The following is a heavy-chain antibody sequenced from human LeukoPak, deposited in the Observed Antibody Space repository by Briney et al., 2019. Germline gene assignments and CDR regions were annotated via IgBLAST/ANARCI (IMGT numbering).Heavy chain of an antibody. V-gene: IGHV1-2*04. Sequence: ASVKVSCEASGYTFTGYYMHWVRQAPGQGLEWMGWINPNSGGTNYAQKFQGWVTMTRDTSISTAYMELSRLRSDDTAVYYCARGVELVPEIDYWGQGTLVTVSS. CDR1: GYTFTGYY. CDR2: INPNSGGT. CDR3: ARGVELVPEIDY. D-gene: IGHD6-6*01. J-gene: IGHJ4*02.